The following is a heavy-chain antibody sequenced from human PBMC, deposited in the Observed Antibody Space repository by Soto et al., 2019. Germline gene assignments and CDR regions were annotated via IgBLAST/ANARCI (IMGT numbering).Heavy chain of an antibody. CDR3: TSSSERGY. CDR1: GYTYTEYP. CDR2: INVGNGNA. V-gene: IGHV1-3*01. J-gene: IGHJ4*02. Sequence: QVQLVQSGAEVKKPGSSVKVSFKTSGYTYTEYPIHWVRQAPGQGLEWMGWINVGNGNAKYSEKFQGRVNMTRDTSASTVYIELSSLGSEETAVYYCTSSSERGYWGQGNLVTVSS.